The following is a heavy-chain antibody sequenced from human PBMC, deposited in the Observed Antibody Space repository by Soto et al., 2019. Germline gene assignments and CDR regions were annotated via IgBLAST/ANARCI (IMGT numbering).Heavy chain of an antibody. CDR1: GGTFSSYT. CDR3: ARDRATVTNYGMDV. CDR2: IIPILGIA. Sequence: QVQLVQSGAEVKKPGSSVKVSCKASGGTFSSYTISWVRQAPGQGLEWMGRIIPILGIANYAQKFQGRVTIPADTSTSTAYMQLSSLRSEDTAVYYCARDRATVTNYGMDVWGQGTKVTVSS. J-gene: IGHJ6*02. V-gene: IGHV1-69*08. D-gene: IGHD4-17*01.